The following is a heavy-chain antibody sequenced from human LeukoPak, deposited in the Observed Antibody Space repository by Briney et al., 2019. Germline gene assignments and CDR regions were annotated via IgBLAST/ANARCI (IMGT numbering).Heavy chain of an antibody. D-gene: IGHD5-12*01. V-gene: IGHV3-7*01. CDR3: GRDGGVSGYDLLDY. J-gene: IGHJ4*02. CDR2: ISQDGSEE. CDR1: GFTFSNYW. Sequence: GGSLRLSCAASGFTFSNYWMTWVRQAPGKGLEWVAHISQDGSEEHYMDSVKARFTISRDNAKNSLSLQMNSLRAEDTAVYYCGRDGGVSGYDLLDYWGQGTLVNVSS.